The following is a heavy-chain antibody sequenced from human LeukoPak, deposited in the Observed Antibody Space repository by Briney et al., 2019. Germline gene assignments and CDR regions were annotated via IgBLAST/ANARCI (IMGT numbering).Heavy chain of an antibody. D-gene: IGHD2-2*01. CDR2: INPNSGGT. CDR1: GYTFTGYY. Sequence: ASVKVPCKASGYTFTGYYMHWVRQAPGQGLEWMGWINPNSGGTNYAQKFQGRVTMTRDTSISTAYMELSRLRSDDTAVYYCAREFQYGSTSPEDYWGQGTLVTVSS. V-gene: IGHV1-2*02. CDR3: AREFQYGSTSPEDY. J-gene: IGHJ4*02.